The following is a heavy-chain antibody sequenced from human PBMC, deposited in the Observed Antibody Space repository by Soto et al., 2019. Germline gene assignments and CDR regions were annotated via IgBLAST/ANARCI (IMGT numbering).Heavy chain of an antibody. CDR1: GGSISSSSYY. CDR3: AREEEAGGFSYYYYYGMDV. V-gene: IGHV4-39*02. CDR2: IYYSGST. D-gene: IGHD2-8*02. Sequence: SETLSLTCTVSGGSISSSSYYWGWIRQPPGKGLEWIGSIYYSGSTYYNPSLKSRVTISVDTSKNQFSLKLSSVTAADTAVYYCAREEEAGGFSYYYYYGMDVWGQGTTVTVYS. J-gene: IGHJ6*02.